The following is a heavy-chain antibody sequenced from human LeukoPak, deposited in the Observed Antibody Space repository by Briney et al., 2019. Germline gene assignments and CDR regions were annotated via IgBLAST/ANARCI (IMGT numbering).Heavy chain of an antibody. CDR3: ARRLDIVVVPAASAAAAFDI. Sequence: AGESLKISCKGSGYSFTSYWIGWVRQMPGKGLEWMGIIYPGDSDTRYSPSFQGQVTISADKSISTAYLQWSSLKASDTAMYYCARRLDIVVVPAASAAAAFDIWGQGTMVTVSS. CDR2: IYPGDSDT. J-gene: IGHJ3*02. V-gene: IGHV5-51*01. D-gene: IGHD2-2*01. CDR1: GYSFTSYW.